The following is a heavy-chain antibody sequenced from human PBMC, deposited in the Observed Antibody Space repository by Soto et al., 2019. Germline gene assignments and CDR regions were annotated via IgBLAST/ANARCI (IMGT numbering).Heavy chain of an antibody. D-gene: IGHD3-22*01. V-gene: IGHV6-1*01. J-gene: IGHJ4*02. CDR1: GDSVSGNSAA. CDR2: TYYRSKWYN. CDR3: AREFPSYESSDSYFDY. Sequence: SQTLSLTCAISGDSVSGNSAAWNWIMQSPSRGLEWLGRTYYRSKWYNDYAVAVKSRITVTPDTSKNQFSLHLNSVTPEDTAVYYCAREFPSYESSDSYFDYWGQGALVTVSS.